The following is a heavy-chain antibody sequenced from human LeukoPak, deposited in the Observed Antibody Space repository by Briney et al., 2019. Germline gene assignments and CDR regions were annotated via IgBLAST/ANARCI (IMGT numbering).Heavy chain of an antibody. V-gene: IGHV3-23*01. D-gene: IGHD2-21*02. Sequence: PGGSLRLSCAASAFTFSSYAMSWVRQAPGKGLEWVSAISGSGGKTHYADSVKGRFTISRDNTKSSVYLQMNSLRDEDTAVYYCARGATADTRHLDYWGQGTLVTVSS. CDR2: ISGSGGKT. CDR3: ARGATADTRHLDY. CDR1: AFTFSSYA. J-gene: IGHJ4*02.